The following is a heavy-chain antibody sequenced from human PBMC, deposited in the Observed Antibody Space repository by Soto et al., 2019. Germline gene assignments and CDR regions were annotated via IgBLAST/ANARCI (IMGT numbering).Heavy chain of an antibody. V-gene: IGHV1-46*01. CDR1: GYTFTSYY. CDR3: ARGSSGSYYWNGMDV. CDR2: INPSGGST. J-gene: IGHJ6*02. Sequence: QVQLVQSGAEVKKPGASVKVSCKASGYTFTSYYMHWVRQAPGQGLEWMGIINPSGGSTSYAQKLQGRVTMTRDTSTSTVYMELSSLRSEDTAVYYCARGSSGSYYWNGMDVWGQGTTVTVSS. D-gene: IGHD1-26*01.